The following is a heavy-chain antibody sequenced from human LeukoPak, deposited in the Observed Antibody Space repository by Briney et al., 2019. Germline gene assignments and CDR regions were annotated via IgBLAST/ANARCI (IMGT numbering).Heavy chain of an antibody. CDR3: ARDYQPPDNYYFYMDV. Sequence: GGSLRLSCAGSGFTFSTYWMNWVRQAPGKGLEWVANIKQDGSDKYYVDSVKGRFTISRDNAKNSLFMHMNSLRAEDTAVYYCARDYQPPDNYYFYMDVWGKGTTVTVSS. V-gene: IGHV3-7*01. CDR2: IKQDGSDK. CDR1: GFTFSTYW. J-gene: IGHJ6*03. D-gene: IGHD2-2*01.